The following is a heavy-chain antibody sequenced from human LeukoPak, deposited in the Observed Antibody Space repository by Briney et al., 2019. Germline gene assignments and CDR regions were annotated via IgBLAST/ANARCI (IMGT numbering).Heavy chain of an antibody. J-gene: IGHJ4*02. D-gene: IGHD6-19*01. CDR1: GGSFSGYS. Sequence: SETLSLTCAVYGGSFSGYSWTWIRQPPGKGLEWIGEMSHSGYPNYNPSLKSRITISVDTSKNQFSLKLSSVTAADTAVYYCARDSALAQAVMFDYWGQGTLVTVSS. CDR3: ARDSALAQAVMFDY. V-gene: IGHV4-34*01. CDR2: MSHSGYP.